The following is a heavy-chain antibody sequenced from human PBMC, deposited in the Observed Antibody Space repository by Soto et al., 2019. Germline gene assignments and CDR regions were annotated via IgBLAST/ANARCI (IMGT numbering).Heavy chain of an antibody. CDR1: DFTFSNYG. J-gene: IGHJ6*02. D-gene: IGHD1-26*01. CDR2: IWHDGNNK. Sequence: PGGSLRLSCAASDFTFSNYGMHWIRQGPGKGLDREAIIWHDGNNKYYADSVRGRFIISRDNSKNRLYLQMNSLRAEDTAVYYCVSDLVGGSDSYGLDVWGQGTPVTVSS. V-gene: IGHV3-33*01. CDR3: VSDLVGGSDSYGLDV.